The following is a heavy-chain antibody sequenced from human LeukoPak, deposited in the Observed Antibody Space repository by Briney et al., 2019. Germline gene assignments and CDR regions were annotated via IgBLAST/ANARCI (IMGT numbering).Heavy chain of an antibody. CDR1: GGSISSGGYY. D-gene: IGHD6-13*01. J-gene: IGHJ4*02. V-gene: IGHV4-31*03. Sequence: PSETLSLTCTVSGGSISSGGYYWSWIRQHPGKGLEWIGYIYNSGNTYYNPSLKSRVTISVDTSKNQFSLKLSPVTAADTAVYYCARGGIAAAADWGQGTLVTVSS. CDR2: IYNSGNT. CDR3: ARGGIAAAAD.